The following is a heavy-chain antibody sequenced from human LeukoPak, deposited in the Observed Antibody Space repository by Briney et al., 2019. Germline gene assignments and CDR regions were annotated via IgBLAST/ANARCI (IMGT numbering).Heavy chain of an antibody. CDR3: ARHDNGYSNGLLDY. V-gene: IGHV4-59*08. J-gene: IGHJ4*02. D-gene: IGHD4-11*01. Sequence: SETLSLTCTVSGGSISDNYWSWIRQPPGKGLEWIAYMFYSGRTNYNPSLKSRVTISIDTSKNQLSLKLSSVTAADTAVYYCARHDNGYSNGLLDYWGQGTLVTVSS. CDR2: MFYSGRT. CDR1: GGSISDNY.